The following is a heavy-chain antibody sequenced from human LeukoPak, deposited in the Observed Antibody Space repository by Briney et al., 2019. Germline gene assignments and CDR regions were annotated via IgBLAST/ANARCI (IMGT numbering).Heavy chain of an antibody. CDR3: ARAREYGDFFDC. Sequence: PSETLSLTCTISVSGYPISNYYWTSIRQPAGNGREYIGRVFTIAATDYNPSRKSRVTMSIDMSKSHFYLRVNSVTAADTAVYYCARAREYGDFFDCWGQGTLVTVSS. J-gene: IGHJ4*02. CDR1: VSGYPISNYY. D-gene: IGHD4-17*01. V-gene: IGHV4-4*07. CDR2: VFTIAAT.